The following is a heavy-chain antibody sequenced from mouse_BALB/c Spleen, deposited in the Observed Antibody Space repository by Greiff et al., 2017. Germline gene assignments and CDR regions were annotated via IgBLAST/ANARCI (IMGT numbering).Heavy chain of an antibody. V-gene: IGHV5-15*02. CDR1: GFTFSDYG. Sequence: DVMLVESGGGLVQPGGSRKLSCAASGFTFSDYGMAWVRQAPGKGPEWVAFISNLAYSIYYADTVTGRFTISRENAKNTLYLEMSSLRSEDTAMYYCARALWDYWGQGTSVTVSS. CDR3: ARALWDY. J-gene: IGHJ4*01. CDR2: ISNLAYSI.